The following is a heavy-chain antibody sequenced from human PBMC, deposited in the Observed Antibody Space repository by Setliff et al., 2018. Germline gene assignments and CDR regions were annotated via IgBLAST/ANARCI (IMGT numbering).Heavy chain of an antibody. V-gene: IGHV4-38-2*01. Sequence: SETLSLTCAVSGYSISSGYYWGWIRQPPGKGLEWIGSIYHSGSTYYNPSLKSRVTISVDTSKNQFSLKLSSVTAADTAVYYCARQSHYYDSSGHDYWGQGTLVTVSS. CDR1: GYSISSGYY. D-gene: IGHD3-22*01. J-gene: IGHJ4*02. CDR3: ARQSHYYDSSGHDY. CDR2: IYHSGST.